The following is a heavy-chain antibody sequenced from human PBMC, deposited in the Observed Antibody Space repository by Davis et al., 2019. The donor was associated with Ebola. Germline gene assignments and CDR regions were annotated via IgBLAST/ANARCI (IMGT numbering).Heavy chain of an antibody. CDR3: ARLGPETTVDSSSWFYYYYGMDV. CDR1: GGTFSSYA. Sequence: SVKVSCKASGGTFSSYAISWVRQAPGQGLEWMGGIIPIFGTANYAQKFQGRVTITADESTSTAYMELSSLRSEDTAVYYCARLGPETTVDSSSWFYYYYGMDVWGQGTTVTVSS. CDR2: IIPIFGTA. V-gene: IGHV1-69*13. J-gene: IGHJ6*02. D-gene: IGHD6-13*01.